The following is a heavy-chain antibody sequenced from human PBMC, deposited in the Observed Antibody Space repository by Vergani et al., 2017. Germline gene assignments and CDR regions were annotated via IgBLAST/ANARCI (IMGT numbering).Heavy chain of an antibody. J-gene: IGHJ4*02. D-gene: IGHD3-10*01. V-gene: IGHV4-61*10. CDR2: IYYSGST. CDR3: ARVYGSGSFDC. CDR1: GGSVSSGSYY. Sequence: QVQLQESGPGLVKPSETLSVTCTVSGGSVSSGSYYWSWIRQPAGKGLEWIGYIYYSGSTNYNPSLKSRVTISVDTSKNQFSLKLSSVTAADTAVYYCARVYGSGSFDCWGQGTLVTVSS.